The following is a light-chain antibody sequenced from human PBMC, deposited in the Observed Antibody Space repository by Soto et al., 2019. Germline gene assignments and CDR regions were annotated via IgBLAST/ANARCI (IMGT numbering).Light chain of an antibody. CDR3: KSYTTIDTYV. CDR1: SSDVGNYDF. V-gene: IGLV2-14*01. CDR2: DVS. J-gene: IGLJ1*01. Sequence: QSALTQPASVSGSPGQSITISCTGTSSDVGNYDFVSWYQQHPGKAPKLMIYDVSSRPSGVSNRFSGSKSDNTASLTISGLQAEDEADYYCKSYTTIDTYVFGTGTKVTVL.